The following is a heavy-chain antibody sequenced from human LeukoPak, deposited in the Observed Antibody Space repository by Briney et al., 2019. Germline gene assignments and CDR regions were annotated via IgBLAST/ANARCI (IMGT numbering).Heavy chain of an antibody. CDR1: GGSISSYY. D-gene: IGHD2-2*01. Sequence: SETLSLTCTVSGGSISSYYWSWIRQPPGKGLEWIGYIYYGGSTNYNPSLKSRVTISVDTSKNQFSLKLSSVTAADTAVYYCARVVPAAIQGFDAFDIWGQGTMVTVSS. CDR3: ARVVPAAIQGFDAFDI. CDR2: IYYGGST. V-gene: IGHV4-59*01. J-gene: IGHJ3*02.